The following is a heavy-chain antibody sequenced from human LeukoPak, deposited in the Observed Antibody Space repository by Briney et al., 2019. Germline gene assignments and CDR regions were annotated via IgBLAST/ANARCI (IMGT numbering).Heavy chain of an antibody. D-gene: IGHD3-10*01. V-gene: IGHV4-4*02. Sequence: ASETLSLTCSVSGDSISSRNWWTWVRQTPEKGLEWIGEIYHTVSTNYNPSVESRVTISIDKSKNQFSLILNSVTAADTALYYCARGMWFDTLFSAFDVWGQGTMVSISS. J-gene: IGHJ3*01. CDR2: IYHTVST. CDR1: GDSISSRNW. CDR3: ARGMWFDTLFSAFDV.